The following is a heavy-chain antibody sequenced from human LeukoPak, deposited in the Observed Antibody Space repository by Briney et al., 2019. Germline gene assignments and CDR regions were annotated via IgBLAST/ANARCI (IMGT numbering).Heavy chain of an antibody. CDR1: GFSLSNARMG. CDR2: IFSNDEK. CDR3: VRGGDGYNFVDY. D-gene: IGHD5-24*01. V-gene: IGHV2-26*01. Sequence: SGPTLVNPTETLTLTCTVSGFSLSNARMGVSWIRQPPGKALEWLAHIFSNDEKSYSTSLKSRLTISKDTSKSQVVLTMTNMDPVDTATYYCVRGGDGYNFVDYWGQGTLVTVSS. J-gene: IGHJ4*02.